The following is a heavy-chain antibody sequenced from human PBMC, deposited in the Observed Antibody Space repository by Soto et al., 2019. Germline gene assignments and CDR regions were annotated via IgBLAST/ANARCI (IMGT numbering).Heavy chain of an antibody. J-gene: IGHJ6*02. D-gene: IGHD3-3*01. V-gene: IGHV3-23*01. Sequence: EGSLRLSCAASGFTFSSYAMSWVRQAPGKGLEWVSAISGSGGSTYYADSVKGRFTISRDNSKNTLYLQMNSLRAEDTAVYYCAKDLGTYDFWSGYRYYYYYGMDVRGQGPTSPVS. CDR1: GFTFSSYA. CDR3: AKDLGTYDFWSGYRYYYYYGMDV. CDR2: ISGSGGST.